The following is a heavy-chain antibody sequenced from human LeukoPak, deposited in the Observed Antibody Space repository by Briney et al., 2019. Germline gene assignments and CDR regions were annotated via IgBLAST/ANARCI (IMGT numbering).Heavy chain of an antibody. CDR1: GFTFDDYG. J-gene: IGHJ3*02. Sequence: GGSLRLSCAASGFTFDDYGLSWVRQAPGRGLVWVSRINTDGTRTSYADSVKGRFTISRDNAKNTLFLQMNSLRAEDTAVYYCAREEEGDAFDIWGQGTMVTVSS. V-gene: IGHV3-74*01. CDR2: INTDGTRT. CDR3: AREEEGDAFDI.